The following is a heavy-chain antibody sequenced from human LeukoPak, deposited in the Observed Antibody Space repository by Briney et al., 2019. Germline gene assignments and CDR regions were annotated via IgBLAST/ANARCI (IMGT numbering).Heavy chain of an antibody. CDR3: AKAPSISAAGTSAFDI. CDR2: ISVIIVIT. V-gene: IGHV3-23*01. D-gene: IGHD6-13*01. J-gene: IGHJ3*02. Sequence: PGGSLRLSCAASVFTFSSYAMSWVRQAPGKGLEWGSAISVIIVITYYADSAKGRFTISRKNSKNTMYLQMNSLSAEDTAVYYCAKAPSISAAGTSAFDIWGQGTMVTVSS. CDR1: VFTFSSYA.